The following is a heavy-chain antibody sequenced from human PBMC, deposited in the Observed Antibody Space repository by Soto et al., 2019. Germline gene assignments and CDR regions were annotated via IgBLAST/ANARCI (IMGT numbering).Heavy chain of an antibody. Sequence: GASVKVSCKASGYTFTSYDINWVRQAPGQGLEWLGRISPIFGTTAYAQKFQGRVTITADESTTTAYMELSSLRSDDTAVYYCAKDGGREGYFGNWFDPWGQGTLVTVSS. J-gene: IGHJ5*02. V-gene: IGHV1-69*13. CDR3: AKDGGREGYFGNWFDP. D-gene: IGHD2-15*01. CDR2: ISPIFGTT. CDR1: GYTFTSYD.